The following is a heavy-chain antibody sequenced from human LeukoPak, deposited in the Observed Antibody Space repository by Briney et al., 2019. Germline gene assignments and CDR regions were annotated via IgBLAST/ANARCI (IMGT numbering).Heavy chain of an antibody. CDR1: GFTFSSYW. J-gene: IGHJ2*01. Sequence: GRSLRLSCAASGFTFSSYWMSWVRQAPGKGLEWVANIKQDGSEKYYVDSVKGRFTISRDNAKNSLYLQMNSLRAEDTAVYYCARDNGEVWKNWYFDLWGRGTLVTVSS. V-gene: IGHV3-7*03. CDR3: ARDNGEVWKNWYFDL. CDR2: IKQDGSEK. D-gene: IGHD3-10*01.